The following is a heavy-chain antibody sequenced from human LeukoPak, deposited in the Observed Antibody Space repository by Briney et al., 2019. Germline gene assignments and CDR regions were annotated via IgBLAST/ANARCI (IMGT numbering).Heavy chain of an antibody. Sequence: SETLSLTCTVSGGSISSGSYYWSWIRQPAGKGLEWIGRIYTSGGTNYNPSLKSRVTISVDTSKNQFSLKLNSVTAADTAVYYCARDNWISGYSSSWYRSDYFDYWGQGTLVTVSS. CDR3: ARDNWISGYSSSWYRSDYFDY. D-gene: IGHD6-13*01. CDR1: GGSISSGSYY. CDR2: IYTSGGT. J-gene: IGHJ4*02. V-gene: IGHV4-61*02.